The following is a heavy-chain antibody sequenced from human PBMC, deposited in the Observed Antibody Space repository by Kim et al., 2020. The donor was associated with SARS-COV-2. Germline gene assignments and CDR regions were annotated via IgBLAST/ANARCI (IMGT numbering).Heavy chain of an antibody. Sequence: SETLSLTCIVSGGSISSSTYYWGWIRQPPGKGLEWIGSIYYSGSTYYNPSLKSRVTISVDTSKNQFSLTLSSVTAADTALYYCARQSSVTKGHFDYWGQGTLLTVSS. J-gene: IGHJ4*02. CDR3: ARQSSVTKGHFDY. CDR1: GGSISSSTYY. D-gene: IGHD4-17*01. CDR2: IYYSGST. V-gene: IGHV4-39*01.